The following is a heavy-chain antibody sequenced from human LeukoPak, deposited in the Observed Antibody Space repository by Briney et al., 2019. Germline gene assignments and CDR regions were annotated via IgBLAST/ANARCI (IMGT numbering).Heavy chain of an antibody. D-gene: IGHD3-22*01. CDR1: GDSISDSNW. CDR3: AKGLYESSGRYYYHIDV. Sequence: SETLSLTCAVSGDSISDSNWWSWVRQPPGKGLEWIGEIYHSGNTNYSPSLKSRVTISVDKSKNQFSLKLTSVTAADTAVYYCAKGLYESSGRYYYHIDVWGKGTAVTIS. V-gene: IGHV4-4*02. J-gene: IGHJ6*03. CDR2: IYHSGNT.